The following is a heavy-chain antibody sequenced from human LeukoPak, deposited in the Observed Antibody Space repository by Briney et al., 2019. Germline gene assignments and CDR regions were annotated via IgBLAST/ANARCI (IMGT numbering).Heavy chain of an antibody. D-gene: IGHD6-19*01. CDR2: ISYSGGT. V-gene: IGHV4-59*08. Sequence: SETLSLTCTVSGGSISSSYWNWFRQPPGKGLEWIAYISYSGGTNYNVSLKSRLTISMDTSENQFSLTLSSVTAADAAVYYCARQTDSGWNFFDYWGQGTLVTVSS. CDR1: GGSISSSY. CDR3: ARQTDSGWNFFDY. J-gene: IGHJ4*02.